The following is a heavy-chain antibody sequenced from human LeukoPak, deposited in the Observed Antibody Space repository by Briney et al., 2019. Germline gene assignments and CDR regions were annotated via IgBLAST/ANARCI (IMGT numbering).Heavy chain of an antibody. Sequence: SETLFLTCTVSGGSISSSSYYWGWIRQPPGKGLEWIGSIYYSGSTYYNPSLKSRVTISVDTSKNQFSLKLSSVTAADTAVYYCASYSSGYYYVLDYWGQGTLVTVSS. J-gene: IGHJ4*02. D-gene: IGHD3-22*01. CDR2: IYYSGST. CDR3: ASYSSGYYYVLDY. V-gene: IGHV4-39*01. CDR1: GGSISSSSYY.